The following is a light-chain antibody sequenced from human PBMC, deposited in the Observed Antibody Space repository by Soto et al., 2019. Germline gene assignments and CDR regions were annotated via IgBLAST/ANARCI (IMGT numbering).Light chain of an antibody. CDR1: SSDVGAYNY. CDR3: RSFIRSKSYV. Sequence: QSVLTQPASVSGSPGQSSTIACTGTSSDVGAYNYVSWYQQHPGKVPKLMIYDVSDRPSGVSNRFSGSKSGNTASLTISVLQAEDEADYYCRSFIRSKSYVFGTGTKRTVL. J-gene: IGLJ1*01. V-gene: IGLV2-14*03. CDR2: DVS.